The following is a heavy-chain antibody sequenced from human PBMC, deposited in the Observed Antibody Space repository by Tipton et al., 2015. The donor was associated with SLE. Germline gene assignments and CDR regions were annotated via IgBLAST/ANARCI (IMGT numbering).Heavy chain of an antibody. CDR1: GGSISSGTYY. D-gene: IGHD4-17*01. Sequence: TLSLTCTVSGGSISSGTYYWSWIRQPAGKGLDGIGHMYTSGSTNYNPSLQSRVTISVDKSKNQFSLKLSSVTAADTAEYYCARDGARSDYVRWFDPWGQGTLVTVSS. V-gene: IGHV4-61*09. J-gene: IGHJ5*02. CDR2: MYTSGST. CDR3: ARDGARSDYVRWFDP.